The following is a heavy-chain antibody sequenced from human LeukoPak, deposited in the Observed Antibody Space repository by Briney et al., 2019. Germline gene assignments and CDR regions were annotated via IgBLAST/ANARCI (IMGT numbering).Heavy chain of an antibody. CDR1: GFTFSSYA. J-gene: IGHJ5*02. V-gene: IGHV3-23*01. D-gene: IGHD6-13*01. CDR3: VRESPVATVGRSWFDP. CDR2: VSGSNGNT. Sequence: PGGSLRLSCAASGFTFSSYAMSWVRQAPGEGLEWVSTVSGSNGNTHYADSVKGRFTISRANSKNTLYLQMNSLRAEDTAVYYCVRESPVATVGRSWFDPWGQGTQVTVSS.